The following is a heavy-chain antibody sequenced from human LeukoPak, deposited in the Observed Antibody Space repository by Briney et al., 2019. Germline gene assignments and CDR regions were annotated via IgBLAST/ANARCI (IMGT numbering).Heavy chain of an antibody. D-gene: IGHD3-10*01. CDR1: GYTFTTYN. V-gene: IGHV1-18*01. CDR3: ASAGITMVRGPTEGYFDY. CDR2: ISGYNGNT. J-gene: IGHJ4*02. Sequence: ASVKVSCKASGYTFTTYNINWVRQAPGQGLEWMGWISGYNGNTNYAQKLQGRVTMTTDTSTSTAYMELSRLRSDDTAVYYCASAGITMVRGPTEGYFDYWGQGTLVTVSS.